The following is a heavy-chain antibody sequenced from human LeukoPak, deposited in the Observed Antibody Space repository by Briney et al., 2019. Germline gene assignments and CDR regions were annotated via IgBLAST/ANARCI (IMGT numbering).Heavy chain of an antibody. CDR3: AKQEYYYDNSGYDY. D-gene: IGHD3-22*01. Sequence: GGSLRLSCAASGFTFSNYAMSWVRQAPGKGLEWVSAVSGSDSSTYYADSVKGRFTISRDNSKNTLYLQMNSLRAGDTAIYYCAKQEYYYDNSGYDYWGQGTLVTVSS. J-gene: IGHJ4*02. CDR1: GFTFSNYA. CDR2: VSGSDSST. V-gene: IGHV3-23*01.